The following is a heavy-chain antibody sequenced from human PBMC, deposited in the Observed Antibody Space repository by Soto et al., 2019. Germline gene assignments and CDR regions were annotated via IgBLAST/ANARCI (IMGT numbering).Heavy chain of an antibody. CDR2: ISGSGGST. CDR3: AKDWVPGANYYHTTFNFDY. CDR1: GFPFSSDA. D-gene: IGHD3-22*01. Sequence: RGSLTLSCAASGFPFSSDAMSWGRLAPGKGLEWVSAISGSGGSTYYGDSVKGRSTISRDNSKNTLYLQTNSLRAENTAVYYCAKDWVPGANYYHTTFNFDYWGQGTLVTVSS. V-gene: IGHV3-23*01. J-gene: IGHJ4*02.